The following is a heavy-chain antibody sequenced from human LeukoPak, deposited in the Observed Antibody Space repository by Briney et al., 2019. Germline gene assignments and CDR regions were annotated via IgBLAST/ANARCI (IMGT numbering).Heavy chain of an antibody. Sequence: GGSLRLSCVASGFTFSTFAMYWLRQAPGKGLEWVSAIGANVGSTSYADSVRGRFTISRDNSRNTLYLQMSSLRTDDTATYYCTKSTDYWYYGMDVWGQGTTVTVSS. D-gene: IGHD2-8*02. CDR1: GFTFSTFA. V-gene: IGHV3-23*01. CDR2: IGANVGST. CDR3: TKSTDYWYYGMDV. J-gene: IGHJ6*02.